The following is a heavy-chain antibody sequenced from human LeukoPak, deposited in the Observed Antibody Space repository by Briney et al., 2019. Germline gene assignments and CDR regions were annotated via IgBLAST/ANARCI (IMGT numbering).Heavy chain of an antibody. CDR3: ARDLQRQWPRIWSFDI. Sequence: SETLSLTCTVSGGSISSYYWSWIRQPAGKGLEWIGRIYTSGSTNYNPSLKSRVTMSVDTSKNQFSLKLSSVTAADTAVYYCARDLQRQWPRIWSFDIWGQGTMVTVSS. D-gene: IGHD6-19*01. CDR1: GGSISSYY. CDR2: IYTSGST. V-gene: IGHV4-4*07. J-gene: IGHJ3*02.